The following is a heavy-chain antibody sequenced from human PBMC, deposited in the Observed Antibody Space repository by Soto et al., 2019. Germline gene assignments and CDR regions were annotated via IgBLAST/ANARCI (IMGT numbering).Heavy chain of an antibody. J-gene: IGHJ4*02. D-gene: IGHD6-6*01. CDR3: ARARAEYSSSFSYYFDS. V-gene: IGHV1-18*01. Sequence: ASVKVSCKASGYTFATYGITWVRQAPGQGLEWVAWISVHTGDTKYAQKLQGRVTLATDTFTTTAYMELRGLTSDDTAIYYCARARAEYSSSFSYYFDSWGQGTLVTVSS. CDR1: GYTFATYG. CDR2: ISVHTGDT.